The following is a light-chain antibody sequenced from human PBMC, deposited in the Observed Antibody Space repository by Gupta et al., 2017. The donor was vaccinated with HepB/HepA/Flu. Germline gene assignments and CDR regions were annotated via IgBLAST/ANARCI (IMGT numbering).Light chain of an antibody. J-gene: IGKJ5*01. V-gene: IGKV1-39*01. Sequence: DIQMTQSPSSLSASLGDRVTITCQASQSITTFLVWYQHKPGKAPKLLIYDASSLQSGVSSRFSGSGSGTDFTLTISSLQPEDFATYYCQQTYTTPITFGQATRLESK. CDR3: QQTYTTPIT. CDR2: DAS. CDR1: QSITTF.